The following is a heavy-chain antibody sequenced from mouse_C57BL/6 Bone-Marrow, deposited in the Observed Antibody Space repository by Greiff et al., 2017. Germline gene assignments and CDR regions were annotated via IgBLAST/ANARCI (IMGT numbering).Heavy chain of an antibody. CDR2: IWSCGST. CDR3: ARNSLYYGSSYWYFDV. J-gene: IGHJ1*03. V-gene: IGHV2-2*01. D-gene: IGHD1-1*01. CDR1: GFSLTSYG. Sequence: VQRVESGPGLVQPSQSLSITCTVSGFSLTSYGVHWVRQSPGKGLEWLGVIWSCGSTAYNAPFISRLSISKDNAKSQVFFKMNSLQADDTAIYYCARNSLYYGSSYWYFDVWGTGTTVTVSS.